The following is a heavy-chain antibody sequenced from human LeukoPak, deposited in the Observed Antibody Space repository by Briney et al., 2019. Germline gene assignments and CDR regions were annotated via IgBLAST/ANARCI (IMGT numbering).Heavy chain of an antibody. Sequence: GGSLRLSCAPSGFTFSNCAMNWVRQAPGKGLEWVSGISVSGHSTYYADSVKGRFTISRDNSNNTLYLQMNSLRAEDTAVYYCARAPITARRPYYYAMDVWGQGTTVTVSS. CDR3: ARAPITARRPYYYAMDV. CDR1: GFTFSNCA. CDR2: ISVSGHST. J-gene: IGHJ6*02. D-gene: IGHD6-6*01. V-gene: IGHV3-23*01.